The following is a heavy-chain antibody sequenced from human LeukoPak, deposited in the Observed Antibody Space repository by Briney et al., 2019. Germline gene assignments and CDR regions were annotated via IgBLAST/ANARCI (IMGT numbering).Heavy chain of an antibody. CDR2: ISYDGSNK. V-gene: IGHV3-30-3*01. CDR3: AKDTGDGYNPLDY. CDR1: GFTFSSYA. D-gene: IGHD5-24*01. Sequence: GGSLRLSCAASGFTFSSYAMHWVRQAPGKGLEWVAVISYDGSNKYYADSVKGRFTISRDNSKNTLYLQMNSLRAEDTAVYYCAKDTGDGYNPLDYWGQGTLVTVSS. J-gene: IGHJ4*02.